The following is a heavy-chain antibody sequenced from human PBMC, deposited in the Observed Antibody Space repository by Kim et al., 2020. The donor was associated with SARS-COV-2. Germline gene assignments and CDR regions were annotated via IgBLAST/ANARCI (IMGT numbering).Heavy chain of an antibody. CDR2: IWFVGSSK. D-gene: IGHD3-10*01. Sequence: GGSLRLSCAASGFTFSSQGMHWVRQAPGKGLEWVADIWFVGSSKYYADSVRGRFTISRDNSKNMLYLQMNSLRADDTAVYYCARGDDSGSFYDYFDYWG. CDR3: ARGDDSGSFYDYFDY. CDR1: GFTFSSQG. J-gene: IGHJ4*01. V-gene: IGHV3-33*01.